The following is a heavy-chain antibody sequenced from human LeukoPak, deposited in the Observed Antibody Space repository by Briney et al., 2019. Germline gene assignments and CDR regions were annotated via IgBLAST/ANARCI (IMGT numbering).Heavy chain of an antibody. V-gene: IGHV3-23*01. CDR1: GFTSSSYA. J-gene: IGHJ4*02. D-gene: IGHD4-11*01. CDR3: AAVAYSNYATFDY. Sequence: PGGSLRLSCVASGFTSSSYAMSWVRQAPGKGLEWVSAVSGSGGSTYYADSVKGRFTISRDNSKNTLYLQKNSLRAEDTAVYYCAAVAYSNYATFDYWGQGTLVTVSS. CDR2: VSGSGGST.